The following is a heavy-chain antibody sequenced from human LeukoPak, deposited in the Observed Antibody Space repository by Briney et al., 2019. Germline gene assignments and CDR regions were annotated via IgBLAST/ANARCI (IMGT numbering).Heavy chain of an antibody. D-gene: IGHD6-13*01. J-gene: IGHJ6*03. CDR3: ARLAAAATFGYYYHMDV. CDR1: GDSISSSDYY. V-gene: IGHV4-39*07. CDR2: VPYRGGT. Sequence: SETLSLTCSVSGDSISSSDYYWGWIRQPPGKGLEWIGSVPYRGGTYYNPSLKTRVTISVDTSKNQFSLKLSSVTAADTAVYYCARLAAAATFGYYYHMDVWGKGTTVTVSS.